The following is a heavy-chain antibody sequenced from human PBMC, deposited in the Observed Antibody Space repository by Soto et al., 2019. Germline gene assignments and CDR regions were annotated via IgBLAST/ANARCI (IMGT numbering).Heavy chain of an antibody. J-gene: IGHJ6*02. CDR1: GFTFSSYA. V-gene: IGHV3-30-3*01. Sequence: QVQLVESGGGVVQPGRSLRLSCAASGFTFSSYAMHWVRQAPGKGLEWVAVISYDGSNKYYADSVKGRFTISRDNSKNTLYLQMNSLRAEDTAVYYCARDDTTGSAEEYYYYYGMDVWGQGTTVTVSS. CDR3: ARDDTTGSAEEYYYYYGMDV. D-gene: IGHD2-2*01. CDR2: ISYDGSNK.